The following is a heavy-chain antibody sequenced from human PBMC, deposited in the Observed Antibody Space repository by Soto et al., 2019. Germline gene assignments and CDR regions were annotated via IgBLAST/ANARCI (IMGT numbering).Heavy chain of an antibody. CDR1: GGTFSSYA. D-gene: IGHD6-13*01. V-gene: IGHV1-69*01. Sequence: QVQLVQSGAEVKKPGSSVKVSCKASGGTFSSYAISWVRQAPGQGLEWMGGIIPIFGTANYAQKFQGRVTITADESTSTAYMALSSLRSEDTAVYYCSRCPQQQLAPLRYFDLWGRGTLVTVSS. J-gene: IGHJ2*01. CDR2: IIPIFGTA. CDR3: SRCPQQQLAPLRYFDL.